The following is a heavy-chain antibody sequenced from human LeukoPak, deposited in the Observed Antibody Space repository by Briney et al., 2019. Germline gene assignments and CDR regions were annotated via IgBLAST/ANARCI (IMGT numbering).Heavy chain of an antibody. Sequence: GGSLRLSCAASGFTFDDYAMHWVRQAPGKGLEWVSGISWNSGSIGYADSVKGRFTISRDNAKNSLYLQMNSLRAEDTALYYCAKVTRASTSRMYDLAFDYWGQGTLVTVSS. J-gene: IGHJ4*02. D-gene: IGHD2-2*01. V-gene: IGHV3-9*01. CDR1: GFTFDDYA. CDR2: ISWNSGSI. CDR3: AKVTRASTSRMYDLAFDY.